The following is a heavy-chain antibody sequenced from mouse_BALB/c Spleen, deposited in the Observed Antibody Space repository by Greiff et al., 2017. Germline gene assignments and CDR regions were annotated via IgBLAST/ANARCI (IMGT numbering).Heavy chain of an antibody. Sequence: VQLQQSGAELVRPGSSVKISCKASGYAFSSYWMNWVKQRPGQGLEWIGQIYPGDGDTNYNGKFKGKATLTADKSSSTAYMQLSSLTSEDSAVYFCARSGYDGYYFDYWGQGTTLTVSS. J-gene: IGHJ2*01. CDR1: GYAFSSYW. D-gene: IGHD2-2*01. CDR2: IYPGDGDT. V-gene: IGHV1-80*01. CDR3: ARSGYDGYYFDY.